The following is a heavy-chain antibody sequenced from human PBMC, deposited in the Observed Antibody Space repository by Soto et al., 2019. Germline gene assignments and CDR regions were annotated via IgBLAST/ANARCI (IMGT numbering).Heavy chain of an antibody. CDR3: AKRFRPYEGEGFRYFDY. V-gene: IGHV3-23*01. Sequence: GGSLRLSCAASGFTFSSYAMSWVRQAPGKGLEWVSAISGSGGSTYYADSVKGRFTISRDNSKNTLYLQMNSLRAEDTAVYYCAKRFRPYEGEGFRYFDYWGQGTLVTVSS. J-gene: IGHJ4*02. CDR2: ISGSGGST. D-gene: IGHD3-16*01. CDR1: GFTFSSYA.